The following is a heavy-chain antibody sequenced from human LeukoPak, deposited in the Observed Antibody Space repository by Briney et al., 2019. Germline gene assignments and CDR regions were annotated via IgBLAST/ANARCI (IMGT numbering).Heavy chain of an antibody. V-gene: IGHV7-4-1*02. D-gene: IGHD3-22*01. Sequence: ASVKVSCKASGYTFISYAMNWVRQAPGQGLEWMGWINTNTGNPTYAQGFTGRFVFSLDTSVSTAYLQISSLKAEDTAVYYCARCLWHYDSSGYYYWFDPWGQGTLVTVSS. CDR3: ARCLWHYDSSGYYYWFDP. CDR1: GYTFISYA. J-gene: IGHJ5*02. CDR2: INTNTGNP.